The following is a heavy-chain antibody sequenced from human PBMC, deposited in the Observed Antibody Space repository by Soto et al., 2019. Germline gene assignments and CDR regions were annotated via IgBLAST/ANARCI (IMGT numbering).Heavy chain of an antibody. J-gene: IGHJ4*02. Sequence: EVQLLESGGGLVQPGGSLRLSCAASGFTFSNYAMTWVRQAPGKGLEWVSVITGSGGGTYFVDSVKGRFTISRDNSNTTVELQMTRLRAEDTAVYYCAKRPLTAAGFDYWGQGTLVTVSS. CDR3: AKRPLTAAGFDY. V-gene: IGHV3-23*01. D-gene: IGHD6-13*01. CDR1: GFTFSNYA. CDR2: ITGSGGGT.